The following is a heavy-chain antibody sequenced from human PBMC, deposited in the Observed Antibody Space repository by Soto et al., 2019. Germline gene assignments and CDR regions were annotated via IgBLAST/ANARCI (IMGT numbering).Heavy chain of an antibody. CDR3: ATGAHRGSTQGQDYYYYGMDV. J-gene: IGHJ6*02. CDR2: IIPIFGTA. V-gene: IGHV1-69*13. D-gene: IGHD1-26*01. CDR1: GGTFSSYA. Sequence: GASVKVSCKASGGTFSSYAISWVRQAPGQGLEWMGGIIPIFGTANYAQKFQGRVTITADESTSTAYMELSSLRSEDTAVYYCATGAHRGSTQGQDYYYYGMDVWGQGTTVTVSS.